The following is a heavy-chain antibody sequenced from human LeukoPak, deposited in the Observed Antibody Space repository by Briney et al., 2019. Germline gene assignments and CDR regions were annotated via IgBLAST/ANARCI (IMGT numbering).Heavy chain of an antibody. D-gene: IGHD1-26*01. V-gene: IGHV4-59*01. Sequence: ETLSLTCTVSVGSISSFYWSWIRQPPGKGLEWIGYIYYSGSTSYNPSLKSRVTISVDTSKNQFSLKLSSVTAADTAVYYCARSGSTAFDYWGQGTLVTVSS. J-gene: IGHJ4*02. CDR2: IYYSGST. CDR1: VGSISSFY. CDR3: ARSGSTAFDY.